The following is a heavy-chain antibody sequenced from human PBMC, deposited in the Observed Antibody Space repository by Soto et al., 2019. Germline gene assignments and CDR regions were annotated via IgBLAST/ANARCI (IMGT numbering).Heavy chain of an antibody. CDR2: IASDGKDK. CDR3: AKDGTIGAADYFFDF. Sequence: GGSLRLSCAASGFTFSNYAIHWVRQAPCKGLEWVAVIASDGKDKRYVDSAKGRFTISRDNSKNTVYLQMDSLRGEDTAVYYCAKDGTIGAADYFFDFWGKGRLVTVSS. V-gene: IGHV3-30*18. D-gene: IGHD6-13*01. CDR1: GFTFSNYA. J-gene: IGHJ4*02.